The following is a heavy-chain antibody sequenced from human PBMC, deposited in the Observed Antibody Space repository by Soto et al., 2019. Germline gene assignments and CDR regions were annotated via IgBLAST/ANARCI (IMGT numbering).Heavy chain of an antibody. CDR1: GFTFSSYS. V-gene: IGHV3-23*01. Sequence: PGGSLRLSCAASGFTFSSYSMSWVLQAPGKGLEWVSAISGSGGSAYYTDSVKGRFTVSRDNAKNTLSLQMNSLRAEDTAIYYCAKDTIGSYDYYYPFDYWGQGTLVTVSS. CDR3: AKDTIGSYDYYYPFDY. J-gene: IGHJ4*02. CDR2: ISGSGGSA. D-gene: IGHD3-22*01.